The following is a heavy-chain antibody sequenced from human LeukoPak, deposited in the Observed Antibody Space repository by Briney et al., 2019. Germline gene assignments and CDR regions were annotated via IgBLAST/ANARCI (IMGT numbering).Heavy chain of an antibody. CDR3: ARGSGLVVRGDYFDY. J-gene: IGHJ4*02. V-gene: IGHV3-30*03. CDR1: GFTFSSYG. D-gene: IGHD3-10*01. CDR2: ISYDGSNK. Sequence: GRSLRLSCAASGFTFSSYGMHWVRQAPGKGLEWVAVISYDGSNKYYADSVKGRVTISRDNSKNTLYLQMNSLRVEDTAVYYCARGSGLVVRGDYFDYWGQGTLVTVSS.